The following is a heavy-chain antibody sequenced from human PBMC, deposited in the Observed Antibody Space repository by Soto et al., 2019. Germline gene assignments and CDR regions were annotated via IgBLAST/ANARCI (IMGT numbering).Heavy chain of an antibody. D-gene: IGHD6-13*01. J-gene: IGHJ4*02. CDR2: INHSGST. V-gene: IGHV4-34*01. Sequence: SETLSLTCAVYGGSFSGYYWSWIRQPPGKGLEWIGEINHSGSTNYNPSLKSRVTISVDTSKNQFSLKLSSVTAADTAVYYCARGQRLVILDYWGQGTLVTVSS. CDR3: ARGQRLVILDY. CDR1: GGSFSGYY.